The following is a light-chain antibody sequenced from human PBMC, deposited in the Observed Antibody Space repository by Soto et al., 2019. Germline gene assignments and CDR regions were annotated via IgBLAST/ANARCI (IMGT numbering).Light chain of an antibody. J-gene: IGKJ2*03. V-gene: IGKV3-11*01. Sequence: DILLTQSPGTLSLSPGERATLSCRASQSVNSYLAWFQQKPGQPPRLLIYETSTRAAGIPARFSGSGSGTDFTLTISSLEPEDFAVYYCQQRTNWPPFSFGQGTKVDIK. CDR2: ETS. CDR3: QQRTNWPPFS. CDR1: QSVNSY.